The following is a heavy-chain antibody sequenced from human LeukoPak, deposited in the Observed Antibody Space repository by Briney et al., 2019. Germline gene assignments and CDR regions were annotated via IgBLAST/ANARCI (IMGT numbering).Heavy chain of an antibody. Sequence: GASVKVSCKASGYTFTSYDINWVRQATGQGLEWMGWMNPNSGNTGYAQKFQGRVTMTRNTSISTAYMELSSLRSEDTAVYYCARDRDFDWLLSGGGLFDYWGQGTLVTVSS. CDR1: GYTFTSYD. D-gene: IGHD3-9*01. CDR3: ARDRDFDWLLSGGGLFDY. J-gene: IGHJ4*02. V-gene: IGHV1-8*01. CDR2: MNPNSGNT.